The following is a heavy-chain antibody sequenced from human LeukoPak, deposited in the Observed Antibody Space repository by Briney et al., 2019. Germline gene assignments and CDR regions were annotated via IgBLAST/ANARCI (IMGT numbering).Heavy chain of an antibody. CDR3: AKVRLRYFDSRFDY. V-gene: IGHV3-30*18. D-gene: IGHD3-9*01. CDR2: ISYDGSNK. Sequence: GGSLRLSCAASGFAFSTYGMHWVRQAPGKGLEWVAVISYDGSNKYYADSVKGRFTISRDNSKNTLYLQMNSLRAEDTAVYYCAKVRLRYFDSRFDYWGQGTLVTVSS. CDR1: GFAFSTYG. J-gene: IGHJ4*02.